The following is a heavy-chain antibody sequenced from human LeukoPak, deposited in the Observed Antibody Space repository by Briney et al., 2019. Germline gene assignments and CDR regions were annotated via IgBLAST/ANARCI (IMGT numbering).Heavy chain of an antibody. Sequence: SLRLSCAASGFTFDDYAMHWVRQAPGKGLEWVSGISWNSGSIGYADSAKGRFTISRDNAKNSLYLQMNSLRAEDMALYYCAKGARDGYNWKSAFDIWGQGTMVTVSS. CDR3: AKGARDGYNWKSAFDI. D-gene: IGHD5-24*01. CDR1: GFTFDDYA. J-gene: IGHJ3*02. V-gene: IGHV3-9*03. CDR2: ISWNSGSI.